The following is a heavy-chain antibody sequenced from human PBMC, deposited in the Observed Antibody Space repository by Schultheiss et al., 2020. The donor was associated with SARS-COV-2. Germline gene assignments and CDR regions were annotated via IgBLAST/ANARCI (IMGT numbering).Heavy chain of an antibody. Sequence: SQTLSLTCTVSGGSISSYYWSWIRQPPGKGLEWIGYIYYSGRIFYNPSLKSRVTISMDTSNNQFSLNLNSVTAADTAVYYCARAFFSGAYVDYFDYWGQGALVTVSS. CDR3: ARAFFSGAYVDYFDY. D-gene: IGHD1-26*01. V-gene: IGHV4-59*01. CDR2: IYYSGRI. CDR1: GGSISSYY. J-gene: IGHJ4*02.